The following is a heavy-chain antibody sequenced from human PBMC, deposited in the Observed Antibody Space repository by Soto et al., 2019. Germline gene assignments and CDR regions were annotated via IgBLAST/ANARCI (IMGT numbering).Heavy chain of an antibody. Sequence: PGGSLRLSCAASGFTFSSYAMSWVRQAPGKGPEWVSAISGSGGSTYYADSVKGRFTISRDNSKNTLYLQMNSLRAEDTAVYYCAKSGEGYDPPYYYYGMDVWGQGTTVTVSS. J-gene: IGHJ6*02. D-gene: IGHD1-26*01. CDR3: AKSGEGYDPPYYYYGMDV. CDR2: ISGSGGST. V-gene: IGHV3-23*01. CDR1: GFTFSSYA.